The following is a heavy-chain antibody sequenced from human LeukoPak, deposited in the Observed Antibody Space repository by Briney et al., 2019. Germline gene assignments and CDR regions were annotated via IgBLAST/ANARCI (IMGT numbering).Heavy chain of an antibody. CDR2: IYYSGST. D-gene: IGHD3-16*02. CDR1: GGSISSSSYY. CDR3: ARARIMITFGGVIVYYYFDY. Sequence: SETLSLACTVSGGSISSSSYYWGWIRQPPGKGLEWIGSIYYSGSTYYNPSLKSRVTISVDTSKNQFSLKLSSVTAADTAVYYCARARIMITFGGVIVYYYFDYWGQGTLVTVSS. V-gene: IGHV4-39*01. J-gene: IGHJ4*02.